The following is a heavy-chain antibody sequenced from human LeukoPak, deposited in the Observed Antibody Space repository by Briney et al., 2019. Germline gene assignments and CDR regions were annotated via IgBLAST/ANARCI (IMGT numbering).Heavy chain of an antibody. CDR2: IYLGGSA. J-gene: IGHJ4*02. D-gene: IGHD3-10*01. V-gene: IGHV3-66*01. CDR1: GFSVSSHY. Sequence: GSLRLSCAASGFSVSSHYMSWVRQAPGKGLEWVSVIYLGGSAYYADSVEDRFTISRDKSKNIVYLQMNNLRVEDTAVYFCARDPGESGTYDYWGQGALVTVSP. CDR3: ARDPGESGTYDY.